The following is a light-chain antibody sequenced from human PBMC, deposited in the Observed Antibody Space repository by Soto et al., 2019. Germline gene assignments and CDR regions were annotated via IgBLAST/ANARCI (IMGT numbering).Light chain of an antibody. J-gene: IGKJ1*01. Sequence: AIGLTHAPASLDASVGDRVTITCRASQAIRTALGWYQQKPGKVPKLLIYAASILQSGVPSRFSGSGSGTDFTLTISSLRPEDFATYYCLLDFRYFWAFGQGTKVDIK. CDR1: QAIRTA. CDR3: LLDFRYFWA. V-gene: IGKV1-6*01. CDR2: AAS.